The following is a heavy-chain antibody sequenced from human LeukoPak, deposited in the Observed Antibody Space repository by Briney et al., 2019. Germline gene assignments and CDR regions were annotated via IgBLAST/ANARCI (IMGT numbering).Heavy chain of an antibody. CDR1: GDNVARKSAA. CDR3: ARGGVGHCSGVNCYAGRRDPFDP. Sequence: SQTLSLTCAISGDNVARKSAAWNWFRQSPSRGLEWLGRTYYRSSWINEYAVSVESRIIITPDTSKNQFSLQLNSVTAADTAVYYCARGGVGHCSGVNCYAGRRDPFDPWGQGTLVTVSS. J-gene: IGHJ5*02. V-gene: IGHV6-1*01. D-gene: IGHD2-15*01. CDR2: TYYRSSWIN.